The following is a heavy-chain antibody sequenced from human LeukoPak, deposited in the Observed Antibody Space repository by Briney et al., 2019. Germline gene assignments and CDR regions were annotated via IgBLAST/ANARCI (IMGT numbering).Heavy chain of an antibody. CDR3: AKEGAFYGSGSYYSEGFDY. D-gene: IGHD3-10*01. Sequence: GGSLRLSCAASGFTFSSYGMHWVRQAPGKGLKWVAVISYDGSNKYYADSVKGRFTISRDNSKNTLYLQMNSLRAEDTAVYHCAKEGAFYGSGSYYSEGFDYWGQGTLVTVSS. V-gene: IGHV3-30*18. CDR1: GFTFSSYG. CDR2: ISYDGSNK. J-gene: IGHJ4*02.